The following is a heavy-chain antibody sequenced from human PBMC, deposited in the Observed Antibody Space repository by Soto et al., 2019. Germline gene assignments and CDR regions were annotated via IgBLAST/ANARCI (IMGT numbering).Heavy chain of an antibody. CDR2: IYHSGST. Sequence: PSETLSLTCSVSGGSINSGRSSWNWICQSPGKGLEWIAYIYHSGSTYYKPSLKSRVTISVDRSENQFSLKLTSVTAADTAVDYCVRESTTSGPNWFDTWGPGILVTVSS. CDR1: GGSINSGRSS. D-gene: IGHD1-1*01. V-gene: IGHV4-30-2*06. CDR3: VRESTTSGPNWFDT. J-gene: IGHJ5*02.